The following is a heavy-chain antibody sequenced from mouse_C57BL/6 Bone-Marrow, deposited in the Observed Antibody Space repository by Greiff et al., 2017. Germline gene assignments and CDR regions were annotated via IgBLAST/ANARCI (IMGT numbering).Heavy chain of an antibody. D-gene: IGHD1-1*01. CDR3: AGYYGSSPGYFDV. CDR1: GYTFTSYG. Sequence: QVQLKESGAELARPGASVKLSCKASGYTFTSYGISWVKQRTGQGLEWIGEIYPRSGNTYYNEKFKGKATLTADKSSSTAYMELRSLTSEDSAVYFCAGYYGSSPGYFDVWGTGTTVTVSS. CDR2: IYPRSGNT. J-gene: IGHJ1*03. V-gene: IGHV1-81*01.